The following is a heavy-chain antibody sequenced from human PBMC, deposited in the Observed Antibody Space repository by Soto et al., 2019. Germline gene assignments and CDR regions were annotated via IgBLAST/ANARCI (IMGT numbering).Heavy chain of an antibody. CDR1: GFTFSSYA. D-gene: IGHD3-16*01. V-gene: IGHV3-30-3*01. CDR3: ARPLWRDDYNWGDFDL. Sequence: QVQLVESGGGVVQPGRSLRLSCAASGFTFSSYAMHWVRQAPGKGLEWVAVISYDGSNKYYADSVKGRFTISRDNSKNTLYLQMNSLRTDDTAVYYCARPLWRDDYNWGDFDLWGRGTLVTVSS. J-gene: IGHJ2*01. CDR2: ISYDGSNK.